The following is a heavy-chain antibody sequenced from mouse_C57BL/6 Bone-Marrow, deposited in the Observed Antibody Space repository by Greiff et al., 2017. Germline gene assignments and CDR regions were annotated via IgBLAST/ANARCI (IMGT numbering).Heavy chain of an antibody. D-gene: IGHD1-1*01. CDR2: ISSGGSYT. CDR3: ARLYGSSYWYFDV. CDR1: GFTFSSYG. Sequence: VQLKESGGDLVKPGGSLKLSCAASGFTFSSYGMSWVRQTPDKRLEWVATISSGGSYTYYPDSVKGRFTISRDNAKNTLYLQMSSLKSEDTALYYCARLYGSSYWYFDVWGTGTTVTVSS. J-gene: IGHJ1*03. V-gene: IGHV5-6*01.